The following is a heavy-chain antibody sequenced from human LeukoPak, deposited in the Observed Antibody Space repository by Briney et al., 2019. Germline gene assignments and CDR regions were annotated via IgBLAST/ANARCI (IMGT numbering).Heavy chain of an antibody. D-gene: IGHD3-3*01. CDR3: ARDQGITIFGVGYYYYYYMDV. CDR1: GYTFTSYG. V-gene: IGHV1-18*01. CDR2: SSAYNGNT. Sequence: GASVKVSCKASGYTFTSYGIGWVRQAPGQGLEWMGWSSAYNGNTNYAQKLQGRGTMTTDTSTSTAYMELRSLSSDDTAVYYCARDQGITIFGVGYYYYYYMDVWGKGTPVTVSS. J-gene: IGHJ6*03.